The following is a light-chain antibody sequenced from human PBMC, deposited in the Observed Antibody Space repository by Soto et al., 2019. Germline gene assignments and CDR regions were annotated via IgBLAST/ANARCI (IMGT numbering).Light chain of an antibody. CDR2: EVT. CDR3: AAWDDSLSGPGV. V-gene: IGLV2-14*01. CDR1: SSDIGDYNY. Sequence: QSALTQPASVSGSPGQSITISCTGTSSDIGDYNYVSWYRQHPGKAPKLIVFEVTNRPSGISNRFSGSKSGNTASLIITGLQAEDEADYYCAAWDDSLSGPGVFGGGTKVTVL. J-gene: IGLJ2*01.